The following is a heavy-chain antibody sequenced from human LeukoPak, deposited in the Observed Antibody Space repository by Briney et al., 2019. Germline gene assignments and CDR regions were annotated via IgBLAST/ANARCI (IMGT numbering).Heavy chain of an antibody. J-gene: IGHJ4*02. Sequence: PSETLSLTCAVYGGSFSGYYWSWIRQPPGKGLEWIGEINHSGGTNYNPSLKSRVTISVDTSKNQFSLKLSSVTAADTAVYYCARPLRYNNGFDYWGQGTLVTVSS. CDR2: INHSGGT. CDR3: ARPLRYNNGFDY. CDR1: GGSFSGYY. D-gene: IGHD3-10*01. V-gene: IGHV4-34*01.